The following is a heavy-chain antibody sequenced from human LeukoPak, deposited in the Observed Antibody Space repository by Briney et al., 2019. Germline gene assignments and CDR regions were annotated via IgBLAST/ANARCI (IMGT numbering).Heavy chain of an antibody. CDR2: INHSGST. CDR1: GGSISSYY. D-gene: IGHD2-2*01. V-gene: IGHV4-34*01. J-gene: IGHJ6*02. CDR3: ARVLCSSTSSYYYGMDV. Sequence: SETLSLTCTVSGGSISSYYWSWIRQPPGKGLEWIGEINHSGSTNYNPSLKSRVTISVDTSKNQFSLKLSSVTAADTAVYYCARVLCSSTSSYYYGMDVWGQGTTVTVSS.